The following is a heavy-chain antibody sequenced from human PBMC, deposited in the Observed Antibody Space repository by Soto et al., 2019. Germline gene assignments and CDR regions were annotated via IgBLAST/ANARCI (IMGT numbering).Heavy chain of an antibody. Sequence: ASVNGSWKSSGYTFTSYSIHWVRQAPGQRLEWMGWINAGNGNTKYSQKFQGRVTITRDTSASTAYMELSSLRSEDTAVYYCARDLSGYSSSYNWFDPWGQGTLVTVSS. V-gene: IGHV1-3*01. CDR1: GYTFTSYS. CDR2: INAGNGNT. D-gene: IGHD6-6*01. CDR3: ARDLSGYSSSYNWFDP. J-gene: IGHJ5*02.